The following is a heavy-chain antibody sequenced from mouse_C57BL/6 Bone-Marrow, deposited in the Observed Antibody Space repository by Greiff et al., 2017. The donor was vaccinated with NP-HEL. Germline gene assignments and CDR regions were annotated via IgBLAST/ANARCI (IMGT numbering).Heavy chain of an antibody. D-gene: IGHD2-5*01. J-gene: IGHJ4*01. Sequence: EVQLQQSGTVLARPGASVKMSCKTSGYTFTSYWMHWVKQRPGQGLEWIGAIYPGNSDTSYNQKFKGKAKLTAVTSASTAYMELSSLTNEDYAVYYCTILYSNYLYAMDYWGQGTSVTVSS. CDR2: IYPGNSDT. CDR1: GYTFTSYW. CDR3: TILYSNYLYAMDY. V-gene: IGHV1-5*01.